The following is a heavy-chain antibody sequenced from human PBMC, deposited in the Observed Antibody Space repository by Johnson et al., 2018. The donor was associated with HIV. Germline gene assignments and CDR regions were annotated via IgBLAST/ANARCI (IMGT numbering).Heavy chain of an antibody. V-gene: IGHV3-23*04. CDR1: GFTVTTNY. J-gene: IGHJ3*02. CDR2: ISGSGGST. D-gene: IGHD4-23*01. CDR3: AKSPAKDHGGNSGAFAI. Sequence: VQLVESGGGLVQPGGSLRLSCAASGFTVTTNYISWVRQAPGKGLEWVSAISGSGGSTYYADSVKGRFTVSRDNSKNTLYLQMNSLRAEDTAMYYCAKSPAKDHGGNSGAFAIWGQGTMVTVSS.